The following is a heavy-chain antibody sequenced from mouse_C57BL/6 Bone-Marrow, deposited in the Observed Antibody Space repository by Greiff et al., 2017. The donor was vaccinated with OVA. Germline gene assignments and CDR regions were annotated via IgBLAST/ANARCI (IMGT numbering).Heavy chain of an antibody. J-gene: IGHJ4*01. CDR2: ISSGGSYT. Sequence: EVQLVESGGDLVKPGGSLKLSCAASGFTFSNYGMSWVRQTPDKRLEWVATISSGGSYTYYPDSVKGRFTISRDHAKNTLYLQMSSLKSEDTVMYYCARPVVAPGAMDYWGQGTSVTVSA. V-gene: IGHV5-6*01. D-gene: IGHD1-1*01. CDR1: GFTFSNYG. CDR3: ARPVVAPGAMDY.